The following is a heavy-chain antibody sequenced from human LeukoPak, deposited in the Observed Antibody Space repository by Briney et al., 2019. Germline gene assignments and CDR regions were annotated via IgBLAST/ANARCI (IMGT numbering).Heavy chain of an antibody. CDR2: ISSSSSYI. CDR1: GFTFSSYS. V-gene: IGHV3-21*01. J-gene: IGHJ6*03. Sequence: GGSLRLSCAASGFTFSSYSMNWVRQAPGKGLEWVSSISSSSSYIYYADSVKGRFTISRDNAKNSLYLQMNSLRAEDTAVYYCARGKGPIVATDDYYYYMDVWGKGTTVTVSS. D-gene: IGHD5-12*01. CDR3: ARGKGPIVATDDYYYYMDV.